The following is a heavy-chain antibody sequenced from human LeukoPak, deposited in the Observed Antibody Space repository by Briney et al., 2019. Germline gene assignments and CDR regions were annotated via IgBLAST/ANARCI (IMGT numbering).Heavy chain of an antibody. J-gene: IGHJ4*02. CDR2: IYHSGTT. CDR1: GYSISSGYY. CDR3: ARGSGDSGYSSTDY. D-gene: IGHD3-22*01. Sequence: SQTLSLTCTVSGYSISSGYYWGWIRQPPGKGLEWIGIIYHSGTTYYNPSLKSRVTISVDTSKNQFSLNLNSVTAADTAVYFCARGSGDSGYSSTDYWGQGTLVTVSS. V-gene: IGHV4-38-2*02.